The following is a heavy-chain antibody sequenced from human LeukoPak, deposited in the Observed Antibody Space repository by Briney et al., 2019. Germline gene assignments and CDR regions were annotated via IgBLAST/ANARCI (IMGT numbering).Heavy chain of an antibody. J-gene: IGHJ5*02. CDR3: ARHLEGRGMTDPGGFDP. D-gene: IGHD1-1*01. CDR2: IYYSGST. CDR1: GGSISSYY. Sequence: SETLSLTCTVSGGSISSYYWSWIRQPPGKGLEWIGYIYYSGSTNYNPSLKSRVTISVDTSKNQFSLKLSSVTAADTAVYYCARHLEGRGMTDPGGFDPWGQGTLVTVSS. V-gene: IGHV4-59*08.